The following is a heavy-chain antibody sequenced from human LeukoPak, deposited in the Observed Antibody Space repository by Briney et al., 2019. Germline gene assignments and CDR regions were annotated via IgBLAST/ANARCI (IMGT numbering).Heavy chain of an antibody. CDR3: ARTGRDGYNLAVDY. V-gene: IGHV3-72*01. Sequence: PRGSLRLSCAASGFTFSDHYMGWVRQAPGKGLEWVGRTRNKANSYTTEYAASVKGRLTISGDDSKNSLYLQMNSLKTEDTAVYYCARTGRDGYNLAVDYWGQGTLVTVSS. CDR1: GFTFSDHY. J-gene: IGHJ4*02. CDR2: TRNKANSYTT. D-gene: IGHD5-24*01.